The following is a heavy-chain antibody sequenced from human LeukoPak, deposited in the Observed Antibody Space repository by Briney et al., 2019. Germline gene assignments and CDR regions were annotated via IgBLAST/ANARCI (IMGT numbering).Heavy chain of an antibody. D-gene: IGHD1-26*01. CDR1: GGTFSSYA. CDR2: INPSGGST. Sequence: GASVKVSCKASGGTFSSYAISWVRQAPGQGLEWMGIINPSGGSTSYAQKFQGRVTMTRDMSTSTVYMELSSLRSEDTAVYYCAREGVGGSLDYWGQGTLVTVSS. V-gene: IGHV1-46*01. CDR3: AREGVGGSLDY. J-gene: IGHJ4*02.